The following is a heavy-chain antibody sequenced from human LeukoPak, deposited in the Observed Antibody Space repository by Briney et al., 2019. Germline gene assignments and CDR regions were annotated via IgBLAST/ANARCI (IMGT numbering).Heavy chain of an antibody. D-gene: IGHD6-19*01. CDR2: IYYSGST. CDR3: ARDLAQWLGTDYYYGMDV. V-gene: IGHV4-61*01. J-gene: IGHJ6*02. Sequence: PSETPSLTCTVSGGSVSSGSYYWSWIRQPPGKRLEWIGYIYYSGSTNYKSSLKSRVTISIDTSKNQFSLKLSSVTAADTAVYYCARDLAQWLGTDYYYGMDVWGQGTTVTVSS. CDR1: GGSVSSGSYY.